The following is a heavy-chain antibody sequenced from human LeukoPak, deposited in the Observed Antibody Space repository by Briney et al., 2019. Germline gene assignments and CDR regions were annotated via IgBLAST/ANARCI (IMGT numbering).Heavy chain of an antibody. CDR3: ARITVTVTRDAFDI. CDR2: IYYSGST. Sequence: ASQTLSLTCTVSGGSISGGGYYWSWIRQHPGKGLEWIGYIYYSGSTYYNPSLKSRVTISVDTSKNQFSLKLSSVTAADTAVYYCARITVTVTRDAFDIWGQGTMVTVSS. J-gene: IGHJ3*02. CDR1: GGSISGGGYY. V-gene: IGHV4-31*03. D-gene: IGHD4-17*01.